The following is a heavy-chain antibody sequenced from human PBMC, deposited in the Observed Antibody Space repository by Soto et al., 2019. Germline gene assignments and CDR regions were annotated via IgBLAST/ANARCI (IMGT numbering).Heavy chain of an antibody. V-gene: IGHV4-34*01. CDR2: INHSGST. D-gene: IGHD2-2*01. CDR3: ARDAAVYYYYGMDV. J-gene: IGHJ6*02. CDR1: GGSFSGYY. Sequence: SETLSLTCAVYGGSFSGYYWSWIRQPPGKGLEWIGEINHSGSTNYNPSLKSRVTISRDNSKNTLYLQMNSLRAEDTAVYYCARDAAVYYYYGMDVWGQGTTVTVSS.